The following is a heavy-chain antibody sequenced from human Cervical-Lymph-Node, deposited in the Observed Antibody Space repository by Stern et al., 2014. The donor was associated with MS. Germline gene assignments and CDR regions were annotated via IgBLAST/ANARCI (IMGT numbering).Heavy chain of an antibody. CDR1: GGSISSGSYY. CDR2: IYTSGST. Sequence: QVQLGQSGPGLVKPSQTLSLTCTVSGGSISSGSYYWSWIRQPAGKGLEWIGRIYTSGSTHYNPSLKKRVTIYGGTSQNHFSLKLSSVTAADTAVYYCAREGITDSDPWGQGTLVTVSS. D-gene: IGHD1-20*01. J-gene: IGHJ5*02. V-gene: IGHV4-61*02. CDR3: AREGITDSDP.